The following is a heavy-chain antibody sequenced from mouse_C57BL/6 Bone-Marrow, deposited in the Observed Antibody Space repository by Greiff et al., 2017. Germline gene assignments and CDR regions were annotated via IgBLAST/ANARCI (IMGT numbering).Heavy chain of an antibody. V-gene: IGHV1-81*01. CDR1: GYTFTSYG. CDR3: ARFPIYYYGSAWFAY. D-gene: IGHD1-1*01. J-gene: IGHJ3*01. Sequence: QVQLQQSGAELARPGASVKLSCKASGYTFTSYGISWVKQRTGQGLEWIGEIYPRSGNTYYNEKFKGKATLTADKFSSTAYMELRSLTSEDSAVYFCARFPIYYYGSAWFAYWGQGTLVTVSA. CDR2: IYPRSGNT.